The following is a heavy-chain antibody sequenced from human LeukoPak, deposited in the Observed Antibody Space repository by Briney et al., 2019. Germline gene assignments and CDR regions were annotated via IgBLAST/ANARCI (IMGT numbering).Heavy chain of an antibody. J-gene: IGHJ4*02. Sequence: SETLSLTCTVSGGSISSYYWSWIRQPAGKGLEWIGRVYSTGSTNYNPSLKSRVTMSVDKSKDQLSLKLTSATAADTAVYYCATDQEFYFDYWGQGTLVTVSS. CDR2: VYSTGST. CDR3: ATDQEFYFDY. CDR1: GGSISSYY. V-gene: IGHV4-4*07.